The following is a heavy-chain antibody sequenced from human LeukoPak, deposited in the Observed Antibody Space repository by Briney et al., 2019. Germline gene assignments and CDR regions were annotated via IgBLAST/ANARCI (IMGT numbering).Heavy chain of an antibody. CDR2: IYNNGKF. V-gene: IGHV4-39*01. Sequence: PSETLSLTCSVSGGSISSPSYYWGWIRQTPGKGLEWLASIYNNGKFFYNPSLKSRVTISVDMSNTHFSLKLNSVPPADTAVYYCARHPFAMVRGVVEWFDPWGQGTLVAVSS. D-gene: IGHD3-10*01. CDR3: ARHPFAMVRGVVEWFDP. CDR1: GGSISSPSYY. J-gene: IGHJ5*02.